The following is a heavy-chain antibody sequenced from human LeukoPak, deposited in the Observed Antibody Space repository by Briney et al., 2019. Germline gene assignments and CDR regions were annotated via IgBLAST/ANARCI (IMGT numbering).Heavy chain of an antibody. Sequence: GASVKVSFKSSGYTFTGYYMHWVRQAPGQGLEWMGRINPNSGGTNYAQKFQGRVTMTRYTSISTAYMELSRLRSDGTAVYYCARGSEWQPDYYYYMDVWGKGPTVTVSS. CDR1: GYTFTGYY. CDR3: ARGSEWQPDYYYYMDV. V-gene: IGHV1-2*06. CDR2: INPNSGGT. D-gene: IGHD3-3*01. J-gene: IGHJ6*03.